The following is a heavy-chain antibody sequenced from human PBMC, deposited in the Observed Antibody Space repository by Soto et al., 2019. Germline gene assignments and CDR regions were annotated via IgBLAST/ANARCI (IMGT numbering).Heavy chain of an antibody. D-gene: IGHD2-2*01. CDR1: GGSISSSSYY. CDR3: ARLDIVVVPAAMTGVFDY. V-gene: IGHV4-39*01. J-gene: IGHJ4*02. CDR2: IYYSGST. Sequence: SETLSLTCTVSGGSISSSSYYWGWIRQPPGKGLEWIGSIYYSGSTYYNPSLKSRVTISVDTSKDQFSLKLSSVTAADTAVYYCARLDIVVVPAAMTGVFDYWGQGTLVTVSS.